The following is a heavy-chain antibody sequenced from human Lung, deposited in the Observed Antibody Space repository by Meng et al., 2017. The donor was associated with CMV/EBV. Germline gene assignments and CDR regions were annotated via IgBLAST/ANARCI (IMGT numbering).Heavy chain of an antibody. CDR2: IIPIFGTA. CDR3: ASTTPYCSSTSCYTYFDY. J-gene: IGHJ4*02. CDR1: GGTFSSYA. D-gene: IGHD2-2*02. Sequence: SVXVSXKASGGTFSSYAISWVRQAPGQGLEWMGGIIPIFGTANYAQKFQGRVTITTDESTSTAYMELSSLRSEDTAVYYCASTTPYCSSTSCYTYFDYWXQGTLVTVSS. V-gene: IGHV1-69*05.